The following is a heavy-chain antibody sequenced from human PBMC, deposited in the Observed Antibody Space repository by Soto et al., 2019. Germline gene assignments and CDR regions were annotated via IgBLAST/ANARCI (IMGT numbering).Heavy chain of an antibody. CDR2: INHSGST. V-gene: IGHV4-34*01. CDR3: ARGLRLQPYGSGGYYILGINTFCDY. D-gene: IGHD3-10*01. CDR1: GGSFSSYY. Sequence: SETLSLTCAVYGGSFSSYYWSWIRQPPGKGLEWIGEINHSGSTNCNTSLKSRVTISVDTSKNHFSLKLSSVTAADTARYYCARGLRLQPYGSGGYYILGINTFCDYWGQGTLVTVSS. J-gene: IGHJ4*02.